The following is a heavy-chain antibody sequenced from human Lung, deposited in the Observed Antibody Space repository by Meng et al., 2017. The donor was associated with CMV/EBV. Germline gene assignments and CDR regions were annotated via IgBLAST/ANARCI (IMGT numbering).Heavy chain of an antibody. Sequence: SCAASGFTFSNHALHWVRQAPGKGLEWMALISYDGRNNFHADSLKGRFTISRDNSKNTLFLQMNSLRAEDTAVYYGARDGFCSNGVCTIWGDAFDIWXQGTMVTVSS. D-gene: IGHD2-8*01. CDR3: ARDGFCSNGVCTIWGDAFDI. CDR1: GFTFSNHA. CDR2: ISYDGRNN. V-gene: IGHV3-30*04. J-gene: IGHJ3*02.